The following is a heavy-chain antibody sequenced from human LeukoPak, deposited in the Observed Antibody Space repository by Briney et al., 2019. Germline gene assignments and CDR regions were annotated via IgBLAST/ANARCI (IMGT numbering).Heavy chain of an antibody. D-gene: IGHD2-2*01. V-gene: IGHV4-39*01. CDR2: IYYSGST. J-gene: IGHJ4*02. Sequence: SETLSLTCTVSGGSISSSSYYWGWIRQPPGKGLEWIGGIYYSGSTYYNPSLKSRVTISVDTSKNQFSLKLSSVTAADTAVYYCARGGVMIVPAAPYYFDYWGQGTLVTVSS. CDR1: GGSISSSSYY. CDR3: ARGGVMIVPAAPYYFDY.